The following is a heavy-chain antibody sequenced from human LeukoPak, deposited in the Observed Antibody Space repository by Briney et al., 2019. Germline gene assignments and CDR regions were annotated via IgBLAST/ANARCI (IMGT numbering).Heavy chain of an antibody. J-gene: IGHJ4*02. D-gene: IGHD6-13*01. CDR3: AGGSSTTSYYFDY. CDR2: IYYTGST. Sequence: PSETLSLTCTVSGGSISSNSCYWGWIRQPPGKGLEWIGSIYYTGSTYYNPSLNSRVSVSVDTSKNQFSLRLNSVTAADTAVYYCAGGSSTTSYYFDYWGQGTVVTVSS. CDR1: GGSISSNSCY. V-gene: IGHV4-39*01.